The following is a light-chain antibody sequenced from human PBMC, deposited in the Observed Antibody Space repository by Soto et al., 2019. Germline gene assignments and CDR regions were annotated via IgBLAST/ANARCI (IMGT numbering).Light chain of an antibody. J-gene: IGKJ2*01. CDR2: DAS. Sequence: DLQMTRSPSALSASLGDRVTITCRASHSIGTWLAWYQQRPGKAPKLLIYDASSLGSGVPSRFSGGGSGTEFTLTISSLQPDDFGTYYCHQYKSYTPYTIGQGTKVEIK. CDR3: HQYKSYTPYT. V-gene: IGKV1-5*01. CDR1: HSIGTW.